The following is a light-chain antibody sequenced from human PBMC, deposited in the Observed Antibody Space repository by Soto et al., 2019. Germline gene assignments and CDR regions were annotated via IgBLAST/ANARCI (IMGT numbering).Light chain of an antibody. CDR3: QQYNSYPRT. V-gene: IGKV1-5*01. CDR2: DAS. Sequence: DIQMTQSPSTLSASVGDRVTITCRASQSITIWLAWYQQKPGKAPKLLIYDASSLESGVPSRFSGSGSGTEFTRTISGLQPDDFATYHCQQYNSYPRTFGQGTKVEIK. J-gene: IGKJ1*01. CDR1: QSITIW.